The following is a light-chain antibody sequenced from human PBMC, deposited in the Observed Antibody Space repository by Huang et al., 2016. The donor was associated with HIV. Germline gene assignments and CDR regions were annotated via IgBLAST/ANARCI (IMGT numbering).Light chain of an antibody. CDR2: GAS. Sequence: EVVMTQSPATLSVSPGERGTLSCRASESVGRNLAWYQQKPGQAPRLIIYGASTRVTEIPARFSGTGSGTQFTLTITRLQSEEFGIYYCQQYDRWPLTFGGGTKVEI. V-gene: IGKV3-15*01. CDR1: ESVGRN. J-gene: IGKJ4*01. CDR3: QQYDRWPLT.